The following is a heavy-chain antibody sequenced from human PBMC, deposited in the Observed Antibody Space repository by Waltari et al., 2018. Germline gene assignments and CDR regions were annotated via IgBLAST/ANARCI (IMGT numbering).Heavy chain of an antibody. J-gene: IGHJ6*03. CDR1: GGSISSYY. CDR3: ARGSYYYGSGRINYYYYMDV. D-gene: IGHD3-10*01. Sequence: QVQLQESGPGLVKPSETLSLTCTVSGGSISSYYWSWIRQPPGKGLEWIGYIYYSGSTNYNPSLKSRVTISVDTSKNQFSLKLSSVTAADTAVYYCARGSYYYGSGRINYYYYMDVWGKGTTVTVSS. CDR2: IYYSGST. V-gene: IGHV4-59*01.